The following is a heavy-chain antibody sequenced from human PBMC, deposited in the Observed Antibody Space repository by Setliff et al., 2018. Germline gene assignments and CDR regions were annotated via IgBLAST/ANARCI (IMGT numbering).Heavy chain of an antibody. V-gene: IGHV4-39*01. D-gene: IGHD3-10*01. J-gene: IGHJ3*02. Sequence: SETLSLTCTVSGGSISTSSYWGWIRQPPGKGLEWIGSIYYSGTTYYNPSLKSRVTISVDTSKNQFSLKLSSVTAADTAVYYCARRGYYYGWGDSNASDIWGQGTMVTVSS. CDR3: ARRGYYYGWGDSNASDI. CDR1: GGSISTSSY. CDR2: IYYSGTT.